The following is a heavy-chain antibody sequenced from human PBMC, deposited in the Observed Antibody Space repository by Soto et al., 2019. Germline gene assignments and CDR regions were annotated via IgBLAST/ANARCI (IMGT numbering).Heavy chain of an antibody. CDR1: GFTFTSSA. J-gene: IGHJ4*02. CDR3: AAAEDYYYDSSGYSATFDY. D-gene: IGHD3-22*01. Sequence: GPSVKVSCKASGFTFTSSAVQWVRQARGQRLEWIGWIVVGSGNTNYAQKFQERVTITRDMSTSTAYMELSSLRSEDTAVYYCAAAEDYYYDSSGYSATFDYWGQGTLVTVSS. CDR2: IVVGSGNT. V-gene: IGHV1-58*01.